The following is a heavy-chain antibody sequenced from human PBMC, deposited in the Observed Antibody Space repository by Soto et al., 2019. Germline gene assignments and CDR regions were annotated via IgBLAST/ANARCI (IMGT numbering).Heavy chain of an antibody. D-gene: IGHD1-1*01. Sequence: GPSVKVSCKASGYTFTSYGISWVRQAPGQGLEWMGWISAYNGNTNYAQKLQGRVTMTTDTSTSTAYMELRRLRSDDTAVYYCARGNSYLSRAHQTVFRYWGQGPLVTVSS. CDR1: GYTFTSYG. J-gene: IGHJ4*02. V-gene: IGHV1-18*01. CDR3: ARGNSYLSRAHQTVFRY. CDR2: ISAYNGNT.